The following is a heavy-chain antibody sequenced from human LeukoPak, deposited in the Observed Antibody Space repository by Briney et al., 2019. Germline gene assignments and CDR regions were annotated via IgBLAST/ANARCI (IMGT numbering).Heavy chain of an antibody. CDR3: ARTRGYSDYELDY. D-gene: IGHD5-12*01. J-gene: IGHJ4*02. V-gene: IGHV3-30*03. Sequence: GGSLRLSCAASGFTFSSYGMHWVRQAPGKGLEWVAVISYDGSNKYYADSVKGRFTISRDNSKNTLYLQMNSLRAEDTAVYYCARTRGYSDYELDYWGQGTLVTVSS. CDR1: GFTFSSYG. CDR2: ISYDGSNK.